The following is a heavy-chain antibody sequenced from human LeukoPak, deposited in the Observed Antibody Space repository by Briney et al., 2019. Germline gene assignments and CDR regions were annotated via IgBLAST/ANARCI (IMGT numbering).Heavy chain of an antibody. V-gene: IGHV4-59*05. Sequence: SETLSLTCTVSGGSISSYYWSWIRQPPGKGLEWIGSIYYSGSTYYNPSLKSRVTISVDTSKNQFSLKLSSVTAADTAVYHCARHLSRVYYDFWSGYPPYNYFDYWGQGTLVTVSS. D-gene: IGHD3-3*01. CDR3: ARHLSRVYYDFWSGYPPYNYFDY. CDR1: GGSISSYY. J-gene: IGHJ4*02. CDR2: IYYSGST.